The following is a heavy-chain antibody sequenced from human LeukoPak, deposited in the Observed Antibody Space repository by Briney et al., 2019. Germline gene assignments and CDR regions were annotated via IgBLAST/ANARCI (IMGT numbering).Heavy chain of an antibody. Sequence: GGSLRLSCAASGFTFTNYAMNWFRQAPGKGLEWVSSISSSSSYKYSADSVKGRFTISRDNPKNSLYLQMNSLRAEATVVYYCARDGPTVVPAALGIDAFDFGGQETLVTVSS. V-gene: IGHV3-21*01. CDR1: GFTFTNYA. J-gene: IGHJ3*01. D-gene: IGHD2-2*01. CDR3: ARDGPTVVPAALGIDAFDF. CDR2: ISSSSSYK.